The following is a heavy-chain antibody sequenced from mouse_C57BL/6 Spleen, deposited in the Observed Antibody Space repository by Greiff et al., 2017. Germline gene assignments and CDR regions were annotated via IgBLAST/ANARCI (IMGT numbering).Heavy chain of an antibody. Sequence: QVQLQQSGAELVRPGASVTLSCKASGYTFTDYEMHWVKQTPVHGLEWIGAIDPETGGTAYNQKFKGKAILTADKSSSTAYMELRSLTSEDSAVYYCTRLRSNSLDYWGQGTTLSVSS. CDR3: TRLRSNSLDY. CDR1: GYTFTDYE. CDR2: IDPETGGT. D-gene: IGHD2-5*01. J-gene: IGHJ2*01. V-gene: IGHV1-15*01.